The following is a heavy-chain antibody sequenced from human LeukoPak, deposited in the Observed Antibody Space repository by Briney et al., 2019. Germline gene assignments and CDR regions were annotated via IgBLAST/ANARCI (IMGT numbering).Heavy chain of an antibody. CDR1: GFTFSSYS. D-gene: IGHD2-2*01. Sequence: GGPLRLLCAASGFTFSSYSMNWVRQAPGKGLEWVSSISSSSSYIYYADSEKGRFTISRDNAKNSLYLQMNSLRAEDTAVYYCARDQPLTIVVVPAAQGTFDIWGQGTMVTVSS. CDR2: ISSSSSYI. J-gene: IGHJ3*02. V-gene: IGHV3-21*01. CDR3: ARDQPLTIVVVPAAQGTFDI.